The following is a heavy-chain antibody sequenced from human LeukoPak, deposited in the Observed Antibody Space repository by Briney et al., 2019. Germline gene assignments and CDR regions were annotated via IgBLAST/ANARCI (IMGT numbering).Heavy chain of an antibody. CDR2: ISSSSSYI. D-gene: IGHD2-2*01. V-gene: IGHV3-21*01. J-gene: IGHJ5*02. CDR1: GFTFSSYS. CDR3: ARGGYCSITSCPPVGWFDP. Sequence: GGSLRLSCAASGFTFSSYSMNWVRQAPGKGLEWVSSISSSSSYIYYADSVKGRFTISRDNAKNSLYLQMNSLRAEDTAVYYCARGGYCSITSCPPVGWFDPWGQGTLVTVSS.